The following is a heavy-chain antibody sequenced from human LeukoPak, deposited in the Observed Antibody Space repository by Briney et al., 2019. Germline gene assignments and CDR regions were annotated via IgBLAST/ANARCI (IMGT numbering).Heavy chain of an antibody. V-gene: IGHV3-15*01. D-gene: IGHD1-26*01. CDR1: GFTFSNAW. CDR2: IKSKTDGGTT. J-gene: IGHJ4*02. Sequence: GGSLRLSCAASGFTFSNAWMSWVRQAPGKGLEWVGRIKSKTDGGTTDYAAPVKGRFTISRDDSKNTLYLQMNSQKTEDTAVYYCTTGSAVGATTYGYWGQGTLVTVSS. CDR3: TTGSAVGATTYGY.